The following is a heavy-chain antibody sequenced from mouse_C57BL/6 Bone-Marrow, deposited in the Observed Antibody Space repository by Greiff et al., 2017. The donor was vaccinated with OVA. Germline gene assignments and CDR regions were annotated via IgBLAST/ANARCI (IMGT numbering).Heavy chain of an antibody. Sequence: LEESGAELMKPGASVKLSCKATGYTFTGYWIEWVKQRPGHGLEWIGEILPGSGSTYYNEKFKGKATLTVDKSSSTAYMLLSSLTSEDSAVYFCARSPNYGSSPDYWGQGTTLTVSS. V-gene: IGHV1-9*01. D-gene: IGHD1-1*01. CDR2: ILPGSGST. J-gene: IGHJ2*01. CDR3: ARSPNYGSSPDY. CDR1: GYTFTGYW.